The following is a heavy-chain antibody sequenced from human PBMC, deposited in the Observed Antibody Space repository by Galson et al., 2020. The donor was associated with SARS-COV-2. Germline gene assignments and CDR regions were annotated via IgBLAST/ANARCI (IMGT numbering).Heavy chain of an antibody. J-gene: IGHJ4*02. D-gene: IGHD3-10*02. CDR2: IYYNGST. CDR1: ITNYN. V-gene: IGHV4-59*01. Sequence: ITNYNWIWIRQPPGKGLEYIGNIYYNGSTNYNPSLKSRVTISVDTSKNEFSLKLTSVTPADTAVYYCARDWHNSGLYVDYFDQWGQGTLVTVSS. CDR3: ARDWHNSGLYVDYFDQ.